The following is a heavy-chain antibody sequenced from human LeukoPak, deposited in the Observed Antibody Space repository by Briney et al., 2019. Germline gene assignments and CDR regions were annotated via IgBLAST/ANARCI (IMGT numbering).Heavy chain of an antibody. D-gene: IGHD3-3*01. CDR3: AIGLRGNYDFWSGYLPHNYYYGMDV. CDR2: IIPIFGTA. Sequence: GASVKVSCKASGGSFSRYAISWVRQAPGQGREWMGGIIPIFGTANYAQKFQGRVTITADESTSTAYMELSSLRSEDTAVYYCAIGLRGNYDFWSGYLPHNYYYGMDVWGQGTTVTVSS. CDR1: GGSFSRYA. J-gene: IGHJ6*02. V-gene: IGHV1-69*13.